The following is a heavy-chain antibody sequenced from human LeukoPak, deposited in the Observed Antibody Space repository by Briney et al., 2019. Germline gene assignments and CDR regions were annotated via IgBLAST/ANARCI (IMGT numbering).Heavy chain of an antibody. Sequence: GGSLTLSCAASGFTFSRYSMNWVRHAPGKGLEWVSSISNSSSSYKYYADSVKGRFTITRDNAKNSLYLEMNGLGAEDTAVYYCTYSSSSGEKGGWGQGTLVTVSS. CDR2: ISNSSSSYK. J-gene: IGHJ4*02. V-gene: IGHV3-21*01. CDR3: TYSSSSGEKGG. CDR1: GFTFSRYS. D-gene: IGHD6-6*01.